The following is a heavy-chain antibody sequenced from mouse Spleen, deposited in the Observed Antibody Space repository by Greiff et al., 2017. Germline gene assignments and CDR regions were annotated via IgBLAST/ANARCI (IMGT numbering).Heavy chain of an antibody. V-gene: IGHV1S34*01. J-gene: IGHJ4*01. Sequence: LVKTGASVKISCKASGYSFTGYYMHWVKQSHGKSLEWIGYISCYNGATSYNQKFKGKATFTVDTSSSTAYMQFNSLTSEDSAVYYCGRYDGYYAMDYWGQGTSVTVSS. D-gene: IGHD2-14*01. CDR1: GYSFTGYY. CDR3: GRYDGYYAMDY. CDR2: ISCYNGAT.